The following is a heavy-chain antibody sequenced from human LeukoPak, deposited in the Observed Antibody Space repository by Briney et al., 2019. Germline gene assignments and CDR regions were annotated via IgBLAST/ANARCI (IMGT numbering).Heavy chain of an antibody. CDR3: AKDRSSYGSSLYGLDV. D-gene: IGHD3-10*01. J-gene: IGHJ6*02. V-gene: IGHV3-30*18. CDR1: GFTFSSYG. Sequence: PWGSLRLSCAASGFTFSSYGMHWVRQAPGKGLEWVAVISYDGSNKYYADSVKGRFTISRDNSKNTLSLQMNSLRDEDTAVYYCAKDRSSYGSSLYGLDVWGQGTTVTVSS. CDR2: ISYDGSNK.